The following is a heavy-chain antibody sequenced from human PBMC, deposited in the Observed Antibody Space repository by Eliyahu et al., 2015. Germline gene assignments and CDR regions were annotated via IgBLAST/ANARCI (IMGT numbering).Heavy chain of an antibody. Sequence: EVQLVESGGGLVQPGGSLRLXCAASGFTFXSYEMNWVPQAPGKGLEWVSYISSSGNTIYYADSVKGRFTISRDNAKNSLYLQMNSLRAEDTAVYYCARASMIVVVRGAFDIWGQGTMVTVSS. CDR3: ARASMIVVVRGAFDI. J-gene: IGHJ3*02. CDR1: GFTFXSYE. D-gene: IGHD3-22*01. CDR2: ISSSGNTI. V-gene: IGHV3-48*03.